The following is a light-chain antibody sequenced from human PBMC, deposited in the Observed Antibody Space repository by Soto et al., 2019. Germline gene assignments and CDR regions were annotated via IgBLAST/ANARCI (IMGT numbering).Light chain of an antibody. CDR1: QSLLYTSNKKNY. J-gene: IGKJ4*01. CDR2: WAS. CDR3: QQYYNTPLT. Sequence: DIVMTQFPDSLAVSLGERATINCKSSQSLLYTSNKKNYLAWYQQKSGQPPKLLIYWASTRESGVPDRFSGSGCGTDYTLTISRLQPEDVAIYYCQQYYNTPLTFGGGTKVEIK. V-gene: IGKV4-1*01.